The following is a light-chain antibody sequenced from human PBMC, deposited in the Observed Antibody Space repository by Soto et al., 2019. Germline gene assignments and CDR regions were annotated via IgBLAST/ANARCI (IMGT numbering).Light chain of an antibody. J-gene: IGLJ3*02. CDR1: SSDVGGYNY. V-gene: IGLV2-11*01. Sequence: QSVLTQPRSVSGSPGQSVTLSCTGTSSDVGGYNYVSWYQQHPGKAPKLMIDDVNNRPSGVPDRFSGSRSGNTASLTISGLQAEDEADYYCCSYAGSYTWVFGGGTKLTVL. CDR2: DVN. CDR3: CSYAGSYTWV.